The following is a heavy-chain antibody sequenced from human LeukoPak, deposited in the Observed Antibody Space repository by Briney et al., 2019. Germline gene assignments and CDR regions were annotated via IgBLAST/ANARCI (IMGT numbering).Heavy chain of an antibody. J-gene: IGHJ4*02. V-gene: IGHV3-7*01. Sequence: PGGSLRLSCAASGFTFSSYWMSWVRQAPGKGLEWVANIKQDGSEKYYVDSVKGRFTISRDNAKNSLYLQMNSLRAEDTAVYYCAGDERWLQSRYSGYWGQGTLVTVSS. CDR2: IKQDGSEK. CDR1: GFTFSSYW. CDR3: AGDERWLQSRYSGY. D-gene: IGHD5-24*01.